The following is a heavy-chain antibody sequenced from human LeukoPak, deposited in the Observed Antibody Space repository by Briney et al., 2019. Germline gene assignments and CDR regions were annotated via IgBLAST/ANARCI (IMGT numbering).Heavy chain of an antibody. CDR2: INPNSGGT. Sequence: ASVKVSCTTSGYTFTDYYIHWVRQVPGQGPEWMGWINPNSGGTNYAQKFQGRVTMTRDTSISTAYMDLRRLKSDDTAVYFCARGPLEYCSGGSCYSGRNWFDPWGQGTLVTVSS. D-gene: IGHD2-15*01. V-gene: IGHV1-2*02. CDR1: GYTFTDYY. CDR3: ARGPLEYCSGGSCYSGRNWFDP. J-gene: IGHJ5*02.